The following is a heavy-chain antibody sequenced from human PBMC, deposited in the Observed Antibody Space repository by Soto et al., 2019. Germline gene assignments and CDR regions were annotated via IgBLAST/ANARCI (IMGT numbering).Heavy chain of an antibody. CDR2: INTNTGNP. CDR3: ARDGKVVVAATGNYYYGMDV. J-gene: IGHJ6*02. V-gene: IGHV7-4-1*01. CDR1: GYTFTSYA. D-gene: IGHD2-15*01. Sequence: QVQLVQSGSELKKPGASVKVSCKASGYTFTSYAMNWVRQAPGQGLEWMGWINTNTGNPTYAQGFTGRFVFSLDTSVSTAYLQICSIKAEDTAVYYGARDGKVVVAATGNYYYGMDVWGQGTTVTVSS.